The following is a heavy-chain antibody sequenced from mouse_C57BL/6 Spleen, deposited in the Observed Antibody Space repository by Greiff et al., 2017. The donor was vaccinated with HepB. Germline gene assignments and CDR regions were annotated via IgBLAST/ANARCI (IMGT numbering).Heavy chain of an antibody. Sequence: EVQLQQSGLVLVKPGASVKMSCKASGYTFTDYYMNWVKQSHGKSLEWIGVINPYNGGTSYNQKFKGKATLTVDKSSSTAYVELNSLTSEDSAVYYCARWRVTGDYFDYWGQGTTLTVSS. V-gene: IGHV1-19*01. CDR3: ARWRVTGDYFDY. CDR1: GYTFTDYY. CDR2: INPYNGGT. D-gene: IGHD4-1*01. J-gene: IGHJ2*01.